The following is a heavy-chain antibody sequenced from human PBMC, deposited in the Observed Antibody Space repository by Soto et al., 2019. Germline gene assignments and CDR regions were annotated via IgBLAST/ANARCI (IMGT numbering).Heavy chain of an antibody. Sequence: QVQLVQSGAEVKKPGASVKVSCKASGYTFTSYGISWVRQAPGQGLEWMGWISAYNGNTNYAQKLQGRVTMTTDTSTSTAYLGLSGLRSDDAAVYYCAEVRGDIVVVPAATHYYYSGMDVWGQGATVTVSS. CDR3: AEVRGDIVVVPAATHYYYSGMDV. J-gene: IGHJ6*02. CDR2: ISAYNGNT. CDR1: GYTFTSYG. D-gene: IGHD2-2*01. V-gene: IGHV1-18*01.